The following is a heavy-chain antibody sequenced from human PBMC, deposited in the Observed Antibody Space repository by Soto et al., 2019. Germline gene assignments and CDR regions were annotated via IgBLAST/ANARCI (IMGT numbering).Heavy chain of an antibody. CDR3: ARVEDYFDSSGHNY. CDR1: GYIFTNYG. CDR2: ITYNGNT. V-gene: IGHV1-18*01. D-gene: IGHD3-22*01. J-gene: IGHJ4*01. Sequence: ASVKVSCKASGYIFTNYGFTWVRQAPGQGLEWMGWITYNGNTNYAESLQGRVTMTTDTSTSTAYMELGSLRSDDTAVYYCARVEDYFDSSGHNYWGQGTLVTVSS.